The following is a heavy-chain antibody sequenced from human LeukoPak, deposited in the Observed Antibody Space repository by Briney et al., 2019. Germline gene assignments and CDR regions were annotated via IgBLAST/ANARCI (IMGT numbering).Heavy chain of an antibody. Sequence: GGSLRLSCAASGFTFSSYWMHWVRQAPGKGLVWVSRINSDGSTTRYADSAKGRFTISRDNAKDTVYLQMNSLRAEDTAVYHCARAGDSGSSLDYWGQGTLVTVSS. D-gene: IGHD1-26*01. V-gene: IGHV3-74*01. CDR3: ARAGDSGSSLDY. CDR2: INSDGSTT. J-gene: IGHJ4*02. CDR1: GFTFSSYW.